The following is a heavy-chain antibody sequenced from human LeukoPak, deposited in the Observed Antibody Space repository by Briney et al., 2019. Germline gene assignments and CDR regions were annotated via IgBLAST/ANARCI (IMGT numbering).Heavy chain of an antibody. CDR2: ISGSGGNT. J-gene: IGHJ6*02. V-gene: IGHV3-23*01. D-gene: IGHD3-10*01. CDR3: AKNTGYYYGSGSYSAV. Sequence: GGSLRLSCAASGFSFSSYAMSWVRQAPGKGLEWVSAISGSGGNTYYADSVKGRFTISRDNSKNTLYLQMNSLRAEDTAVYYCAKNTGYYYGSGSYSAVWGQGTTVTVSS. CDR1: GFSFSSYA.